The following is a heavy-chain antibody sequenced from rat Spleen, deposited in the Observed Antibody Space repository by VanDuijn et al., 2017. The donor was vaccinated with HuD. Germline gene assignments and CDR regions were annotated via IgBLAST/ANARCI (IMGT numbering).Heavy chain of an antibody. CDR1: GFTFSDYY. D-gene: IGHD1-9*01. Sequence: EVQLVESDGGLVQPGRSLKLSCAASGFTFSDYYMAWVRQAPKKGLEWVATIIYDGGSTYYRDSVKGRFTISRHTAESSLNLEMDSLRSEETATYYCVKYTGKYYGYNFLDYWGQGVMVTVSS. CDR2: IIYDGGST. J-gene: IGHJ2*01. V-gene: IGHV5-17*01. CDR3: VKYTGKYYGYNFLDY.